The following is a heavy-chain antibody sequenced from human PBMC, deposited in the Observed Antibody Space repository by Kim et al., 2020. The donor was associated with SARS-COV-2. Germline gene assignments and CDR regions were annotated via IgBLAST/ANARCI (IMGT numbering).Heavy chain of an antibody. Sequence: NPPLRSRVTMSLDTTKIQFSLMLTSVTAADTAVYYCARAIPAAGSDYFDYWGQGTLVTVSS. J-gene: IGHJ4*02. D-gene: IGHD6-13*01. V-gene: IGHV4-4*07. CDR3: ARAIPAAGSDYFDY.